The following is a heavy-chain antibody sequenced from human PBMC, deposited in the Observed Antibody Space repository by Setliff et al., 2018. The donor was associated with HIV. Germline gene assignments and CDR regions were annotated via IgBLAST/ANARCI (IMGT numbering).Heavy chain of an antibody. J-gene: IGHJ4*02. CDR1: GYSISGGYY. CDR3: ARMYSGYDWSPAGARTRYFDY. Sequence: SETLSLTCTVSGYSISGGYYWGWIRQPPGKGLEWIGTIYHSGSTYYNPSLKSRVTISVDTSKNQFSLKLSSVTAADTAVYYCARMYSGYDWSPAGARTRYFDYWGQGTLVTVSS. D-gene: IGHD5-12*01. V-gene: IGHV4-38-2*02. CDR2: IYHSGST.